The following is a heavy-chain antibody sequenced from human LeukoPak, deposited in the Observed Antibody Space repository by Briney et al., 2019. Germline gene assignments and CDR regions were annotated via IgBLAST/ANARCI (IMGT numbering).Heavy chain of an antibody. CDR3: ARDPADYGSGSFDY. V-gene: IGHV3-30*04. CDR1: GFTFGSYA. D-gene: IGHD3-10*01. Sequence: PGGSLRLSCAASGFTFGSYAMHWVRQAPGKGLGWVAVISYDVSNKYYADSVKGRFTTSRDNSKTTLYLQMNSLRAEDTAVYYCARDPADYGSGSFDYWGQGTLVTVSS. J-gene: IGHJ4*02. CDR2: ISYDVSNK.